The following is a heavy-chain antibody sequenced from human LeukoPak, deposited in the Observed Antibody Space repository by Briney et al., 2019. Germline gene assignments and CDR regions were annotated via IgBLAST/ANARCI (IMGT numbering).Heavy chain of an antibody. J-gene: IGHJ4*02. Sequence: PSETLSLTCTVSGGSISSGDYYWSWIRQPPGKGLEWIGYIYYSGSTYYNPSLKSRVTISVDTSKNQFSLKLSSVTAADTAVYYCARGGGTTGTTPGYWGRGTLVTVSS. D-gene: IGHD1-7*01. CDR2: IYYSGST. V-gene: IGHV4-30-4*08. CDR1: GGSISSGDYY. CDR3: ARGGGTTGTTPGY.